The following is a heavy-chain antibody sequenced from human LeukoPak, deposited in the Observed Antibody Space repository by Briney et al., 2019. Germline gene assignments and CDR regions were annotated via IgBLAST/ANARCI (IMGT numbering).Heavy chain of an antibody. V-gene: IGHV1-2*02. CDR1: GYTFTGYY. J-gene: IGHJ5*02. CDR3: ARDYLVRGNGWFDP. D-gene: IGHD3-10*01. CDR2: INPNSGGT. Sequence: GASVKVSCKASGYTFTGYYMHWVRQAPGQGLEWMGWINPNSGGTNYAQKFQGRVTMTRDTSISTAYMELSRLRSDDTAVYYCARDYLVRGNGWFDPWGQGTLVTVSS.